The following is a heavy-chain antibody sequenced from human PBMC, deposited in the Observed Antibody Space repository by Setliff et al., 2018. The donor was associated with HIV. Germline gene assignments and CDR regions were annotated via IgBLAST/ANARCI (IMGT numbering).Heavy chain of an antibody. D-gene: IGHD5-12*01. CDR1: GFTVSSNY. CDR2: ISSSSSTI. CDR3: ARGIYTGYDHFDY. V-gene: IGHV3-48*01. Sequence: GGSLRLSCAASGFTVSSNYMSWVRQAPGKGLEWVSYISSSSSTIYYADSVKGRFTISRDNAKNSLYLQMNSLRAEDTAVYYCARGIYTGYDHFDYWGQGTLVTVSS. J-gene: IGHJ4*02.